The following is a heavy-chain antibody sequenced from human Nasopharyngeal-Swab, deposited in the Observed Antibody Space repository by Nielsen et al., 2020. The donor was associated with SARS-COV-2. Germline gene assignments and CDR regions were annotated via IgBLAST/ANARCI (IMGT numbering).Heavy chain of an antibody. V-gene: IGHV1-46*01. CDR2: INPSGGST. D-gene: IGHD3-3*01. CDR3: ARDQSVTMETIFGVVIIGSGMDV. Sequence: ASVKVSCKASGYTFTSYYMHWVRQAPGQGLEWMGIINPSGGSTSYAQKFQGRVTMTRDTSTSTVYMELSSLRSEDTAVYYCARDQSVTMETIFGVVIIGSGMDVWGQGTTVTASS. CDR1: GYTFTSYY. J-gene: IGHJ6*02.